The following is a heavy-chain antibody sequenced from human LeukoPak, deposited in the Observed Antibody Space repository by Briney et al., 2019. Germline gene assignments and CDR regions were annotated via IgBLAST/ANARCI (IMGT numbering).Heavy chain of an antibody. J-gene: IGHJ4*02. V-gene: IGHV3-21*01. Sequence: GSLRLPCAASGFTFSSYSMNWVRQAPGKGLEWVSSISSSSSYIYYADSVKGRFTISRDNAKNSLYLQMNSLRAEDTAVYYCARVSSGWSVRGYFDYWGQGTLVTVSS. CDR1: GFTFSSYS. CDR3: ARVSSGWSVRGYFDY. CDR2: ISSSSSYI. D-gene: IGHD6-19*01.